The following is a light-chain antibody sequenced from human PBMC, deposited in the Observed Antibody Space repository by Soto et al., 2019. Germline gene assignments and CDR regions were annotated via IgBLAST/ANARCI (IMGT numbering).Light chain of an antibody. CDR1: ESVSSY. J-gene: IGKJ5*01. Sequence: EVVLTQSPATLSVSPGERATLSCRASESVSSYLAWYQQRPGQDPRLVIYGASTRATGIPARFSGGGSGTEYTITTSSLQSEDVAVFYCQQYNSWPPITFGQGTQLEIK. CDR3: QQYNSWPPIT. CDR2: GAS. V-gene: IGKV3-15*01.